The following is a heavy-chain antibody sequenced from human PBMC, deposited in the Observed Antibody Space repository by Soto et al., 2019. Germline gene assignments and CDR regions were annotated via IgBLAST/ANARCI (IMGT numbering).Heavy chain of an antibody. D-gene: IGHD7-27*01. V-gene: IGHV1-2*04. CDR3: ARDFYPWGSYYYYGMDV. Sequence: ASVKVSCKXSGYTFTGYYMHWVRQAPGQGLEWMGWINPNSGGTNYAQKFQGWVTMTRDTSISTAYMELSRLRSDDTAVYYCARDFYPWGSYYYYGMDVWAKGPRSPSP. CDR2: INPNSGGT. J-gene: IGHJ6*02. CDR1: GYTFTGYY.